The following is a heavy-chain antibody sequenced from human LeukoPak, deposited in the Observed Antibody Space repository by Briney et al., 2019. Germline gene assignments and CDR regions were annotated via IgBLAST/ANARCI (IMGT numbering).Heavy chain of an antibody. CDR2: INWNGGST. CDR1: GFTFDDYG. Sequence: PGGSLRLSCAASGFTFDDYGMSWVRQAPGKGLEWVSGINWNGGSTGYADSVKGRFTISRDNAKNSLYLQMNSLRAEDTALYYCARVGRVYITYYYYMDVWGKGTTVTVSS. V-gene: IGHV3-20*04. CDR3: ARVGRVYITYYYYMDV. D-gene: IGHD5/OR15-5a*01. J-gene: IGHJ6*03.